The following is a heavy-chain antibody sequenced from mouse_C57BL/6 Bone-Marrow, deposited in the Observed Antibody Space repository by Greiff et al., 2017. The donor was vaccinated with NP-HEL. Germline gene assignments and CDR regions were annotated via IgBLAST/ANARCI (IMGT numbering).Heavy chain of an antibody. CDR3: AREPPYYYGAY. CDR1: GFTFSSYA. V-gene: IGHV5-4*01. J-gene: IGHJ3*01. Sequence: DVMLVESGGGLVKPGGSLKLSCAASGFTFSSYAMSWVRQTPEKRLEWVATISDGGSYTYYPDNVKGRFTISRDNAKNNLYLQMSHLKSEDTAMYYCAREPPYYYGAYWGQGTLVTVSA. D-gene: IGHD1-1*01. CDR2: ISDGGSYT.